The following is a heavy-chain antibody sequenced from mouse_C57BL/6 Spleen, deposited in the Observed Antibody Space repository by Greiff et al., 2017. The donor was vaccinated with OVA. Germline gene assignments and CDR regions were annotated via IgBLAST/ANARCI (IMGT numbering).Heavy chain of an antibody. D-gene: IGHD1-1*01. CDR2: IYPGDGDT. CDR1: GYAFSSSW. CDR3: ARRDYGSSYVIDY. V-gene: IGHV1-82*01. J-gene: IGHJ2*01. Sequence: VKLMESGPELVKPGASVKISCKASGYAFSSSWMNWVKQRPGKGLEWIGRIYPGDGDTNYNGKFKGKATLTADKSSSTAYMQLSSLTSEDSAVYFCARRDYGSSYVIDYWGQGTTLTVSS.